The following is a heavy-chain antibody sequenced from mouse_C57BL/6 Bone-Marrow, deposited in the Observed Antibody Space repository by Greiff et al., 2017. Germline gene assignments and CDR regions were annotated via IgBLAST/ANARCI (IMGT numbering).Heavy chain of an antibody. CDR3: TVYYDYDDEGDY. J-gene: IGHJ2*01. V-gene: IGHV14-4*01. CDR2: IDPENGDT. CDR1: GFNIKDDY. Sequence: VQLQQSGAELVRPGASVKLSCTASGFNIKDDYMHWVKQRPEQGLEWIGWIDPENGDTEYASKFQGKATITADTSSNTAYLQLSSLTSEDTAVYYCTVYYDYDDEGDYWGQGTTLTVSS. D-gene: IGHD2-4*01.